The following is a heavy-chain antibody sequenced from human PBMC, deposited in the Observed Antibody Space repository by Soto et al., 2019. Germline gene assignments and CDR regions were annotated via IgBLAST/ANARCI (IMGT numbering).Heavy chain of an antibody. V-gene: IGHV4-59*08. CDR1: GGSISTYY. J-gene: IGHJ4*02. Sequence: SETLSLTCTVSGGSISTYYWSWIRQSPGKGLEWIGYIYYRGNTNYNPSFKSRVTISLDTSKSQFSMRLSSVTAADTAVYYCARHPGYYDVLTGYSTYYFDYWGQGTLVTVSS. D-gene: IGHD3-9*01. CDR2: IYYRGNT. CDR3: ARHPGYYDVLTGYSTYYFDY.